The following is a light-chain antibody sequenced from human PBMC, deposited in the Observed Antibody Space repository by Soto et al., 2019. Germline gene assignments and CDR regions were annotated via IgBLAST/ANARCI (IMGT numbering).Light chain of an antibody. CDR1: QSISFY. V-gene: IGKV1-39*01. CDR3: QQYYSTPLT. CDR2: AAS. Sequence: DIQMTQSPSSLSASVGDRVTITCRASQSISFYLHWYQQKPGKAPKLLIYAASNLQSGVPSRFSASGSGTDFTLTISSLQAEDVAVYYCQQYYSTPLTFGGGTKVEIK. J-gene: IGKJ4*01.